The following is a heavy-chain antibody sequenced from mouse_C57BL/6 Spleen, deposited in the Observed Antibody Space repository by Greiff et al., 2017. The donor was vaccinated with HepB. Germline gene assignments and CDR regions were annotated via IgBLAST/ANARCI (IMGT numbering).Heavy chain of an antibody. Sequence: EVKLMESGGGLVQPGGSLKLSCAASGFTFSDYYMSWVRQTPEKRLEWVAYISNGGGSTYYPDTVKGRFTISRDNAKNTLYLQMSRLKSEDTAMYYCARRGITTVAFDYWGQGTTLTVSS. D-gene: IGHD1-1*01. V-gene: IGHV5-12*01. CDR3: ARRGITTVAFDY. CDR1: GFTFSDYY. CDR2: ISNGGGST. J-gene: IGHJ2*01.